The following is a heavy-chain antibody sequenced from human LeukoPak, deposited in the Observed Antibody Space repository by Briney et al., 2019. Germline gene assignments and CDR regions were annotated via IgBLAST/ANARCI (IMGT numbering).Heavy chain of an antibody. V-gene: IGHV3-30*03. Sequence: GGSLRLSCATSGFTFSDYWLSWVRQAPGKGLEWVAVISYDGSNKYYADSVKGRFTISRDNSKNTLYLQMNSLRAEDTAVYYCARDKASGWWPRWFDPWGQGTLVTVSS. CDR1: GFTFSDYW. D-gene: IGHD2-15*01. CDR3: ARDKASGWWPRWFDP. J-gene: IGHJ5*02. CDR2: ISYDGSNK.